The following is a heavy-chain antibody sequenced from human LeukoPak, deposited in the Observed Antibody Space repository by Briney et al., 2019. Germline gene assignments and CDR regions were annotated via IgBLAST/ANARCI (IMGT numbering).Heavy chain of an antibody. CDR2: ISSSTNYI. V-gene: IGHV3-21*01. CDR3: ARADRLGAALLASFDY. Sequence: PGGSLRLSCAASGFTFSSYSMNWVRQAPGKGLGWVSSISSSTNYIYYADSVKGRFTISRDNAKNSLYLQMNSLRAEDTAVYYCARADRLGAALLASFDYWGQGTLVTVSS. D-gene: IGHD3-16*01. CDR1: GFTFSSYS. J-gene: IGHJ4*02.